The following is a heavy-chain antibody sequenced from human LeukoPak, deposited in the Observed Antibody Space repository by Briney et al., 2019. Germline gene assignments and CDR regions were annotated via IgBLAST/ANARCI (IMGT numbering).Heavy chain of an antibody. J-gene: IGHJ4*01. CDR3: ARRKRGSGGPFDS. CDR1: GGSISSGSYY. V-gene: IGHV4-61*02. D-gene: IGHD6-19*01. CDR2: IYTSGST. Sequence: SETLSLTCTVSGGSISSGSYYWNWIRQPAGKGLEWIGRIYTSGSTNYNPSLKSRVTISLDTSKNQFSLKLSSVTAADTAVYYCARRKRGSGGPFDSWGHGTLVTVSS.